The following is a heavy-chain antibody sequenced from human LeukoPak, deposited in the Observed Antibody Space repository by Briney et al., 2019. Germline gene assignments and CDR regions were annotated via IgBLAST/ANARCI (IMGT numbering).Heavy chain of an antibody. D-gene: IGHD6-13*01. CDR1: GFTFSSYW. CDR2: IKQDGSEK. CDR3: AREGISSWYRRFDY. Sequence: GGSLRLSCAASGFTFSSYWMSWVRQAPGKGLEWVANIKQDGSEKYYVDSVKGRFTISRDNAKNSLYLQMNSLRAEDTAVYYYAREGISSWYRRFDYWGQGTLVTVYS. J-gene: IGHJ4*02. V-gene: IGHV3-7*01.